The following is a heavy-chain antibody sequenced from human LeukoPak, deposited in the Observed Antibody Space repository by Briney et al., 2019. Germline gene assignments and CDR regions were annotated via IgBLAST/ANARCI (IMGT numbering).Heavy chain of an antibody. Sequence: GGSLRLSCAASGFTFSSYGMHWVRQAPGKGLEWVAVIWYDGSNKYYADSVKGRFTISRDNSKNTLYLQMNSLRAEDTAVYYCAREGYCSSTSCLYYYYYGMDVWGQGTTVTVSS. CDR1: GFTFSSYG. D-gene: IGHD2-2*01. CDR2: IWYDGSNK. J-gene: IGHJ6*02. CDR3: AREGYCSSTSCLYYYYYGMDV. V-gene: IGHV3-33*01.